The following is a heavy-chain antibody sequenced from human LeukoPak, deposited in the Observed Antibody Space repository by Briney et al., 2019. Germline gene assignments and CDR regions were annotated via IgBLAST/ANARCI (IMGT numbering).Heavy chain of an antibody. V-gene: IGHV3-23*01. CDR3: AKDARQRGSSHEADY. CDR2: ISGSGGSA. CDR1: GFTFNDYG. J-gene: IGHJ4*02. D-gene: IGHD3-16*01. Sequence: PGGSLRLSCAASGFTFNDYGMSWVRQAPGKGLEWVSGISGSGGSAYYADSVKGRFTISRDNSKNTLYLQMNSLRAEDTAVYYCAKDARQRGSSHEADYWGQGTLVTVSS.